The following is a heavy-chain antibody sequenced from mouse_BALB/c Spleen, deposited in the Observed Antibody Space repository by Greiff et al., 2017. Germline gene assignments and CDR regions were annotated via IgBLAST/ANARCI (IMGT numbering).Heavy chain of an antibody. Sequence: EVKLEESGGGLVQPGGSLKLSCAASGFTFSSYTMSWVRQTPEKRLEWVAYISNGGGSTYYPDTVKGRFTISRDNAKNTLYLQMSSLKSEDTAMYYCARRGNYGWFAYWGQGTLVTVSA. CDR1: GFTFSSYT. V-gene: IGHV5-12-2*01. D-gene: IGHD2-1*01. CDR2: ISNGGGST. J-gene: IGHJ3*01. CDR3: ARRGNYGWFAY.